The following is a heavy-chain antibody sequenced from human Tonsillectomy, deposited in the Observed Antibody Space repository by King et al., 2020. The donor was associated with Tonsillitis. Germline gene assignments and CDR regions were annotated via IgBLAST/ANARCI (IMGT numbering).Heavy chain of an antibody. J-gene: IGHJ3*02. Sequence: QLQLQESGPGLVKPSETLSLTCTVSGGSVSSGSYYWSWIRQPPGKGLAWIGYIYYSGSTNYNPSLKSRVTISVDTSKNQFSLKLSSVTAADTAVYYCARDLFFGAAFDIWGQGTMVTVSS. CDR3: ARDLFFGAAFDI. CDR2: IYYSGST. V-gene: IGHV4-61*01. D-gene: IGHD3-16*01. CDR1: GGSVSSGSYY.